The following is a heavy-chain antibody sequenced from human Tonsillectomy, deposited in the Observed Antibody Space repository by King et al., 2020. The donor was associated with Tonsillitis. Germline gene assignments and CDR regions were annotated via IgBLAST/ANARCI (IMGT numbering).Heavy chain of an antibody. CDR1: GYSFTNYY. V-gene: IGHV1-46*01. Sequence: EQLVQSGAEVKEPGASLKVSCKASGYSFTNYYMHWVRQAPGQRLVWMGLINPSGTGTGYAQNFQGRITMTRDMSTGTDYMELSSLRSDDTAVYYCAREGGSFRHFDLWGRGTLVTVSS. CDR2: INPSGTGT. D-gene: IGHD2/OR15-2a*01. CDR3: AREGGSFRHFDL. J-gene: IGHJ2*01.